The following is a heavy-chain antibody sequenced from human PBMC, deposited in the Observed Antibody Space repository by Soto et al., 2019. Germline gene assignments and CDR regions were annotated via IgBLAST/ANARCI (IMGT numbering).Heavy chain of an antibody. Sequence: PSETLSLTCTVSGGSINNYYWHWIRQPPGKGLEWIGYIYFSGSTNYNPSLKSRLTMSVDTSKNQFSLNLTSMTAADTAVYYCVRELRGYVKRVYGMDVWGQGTPVTVSS. CDR3: VRELRGYVKRVYGMDV. CDR1: GGSINNYY. D-gene: IGHD5-18*01. J-gene: IGHJ6*02. CDR2: IYFSGST. V-gene: IGHV4-59*01.